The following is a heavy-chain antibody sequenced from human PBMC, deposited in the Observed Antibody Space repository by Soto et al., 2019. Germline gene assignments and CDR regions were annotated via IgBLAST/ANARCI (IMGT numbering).Heavy chain of an antibody. CDR2: IYYSGST. D-gene: IGHD3-10*01. CDR1: GGSVSSGSYY. J-gene: IGHJ6*02. Sequence: SETLSLTCTVSGGSVSSGSYYWSWIRQPPGKGLEWIGYIYYSGSTNYNPSLKSRVTISVDTSKNQFSLKLSSVTAADTAVYYRARVSVLWFGESYYYYYGMDVWGQGTTVTVS. V-gene: IGHV4-61*01. CDR3: ARVSVLWFGESYYYYYGMDV.